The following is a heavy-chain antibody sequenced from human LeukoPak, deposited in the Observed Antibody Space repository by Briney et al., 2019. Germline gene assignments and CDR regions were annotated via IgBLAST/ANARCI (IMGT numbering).Heavy chain of an antibody. CDR1: GFTFSSYW. V-gene: IGHV3-7*01. Sequence: PGGSLRLSCAVSGFTFSSYWMSWARQAPGKGLEWVANIKQDGSEQYYVDSVKGRFTISRDNAKNSLYLQMISLRAEDTAVYYCARVSGTYFDYWGQGTLVTVSS. D-gene: IGHD5-12*01. CDR3: ARVSGTYFDY. CDR2: IKQDGSEQ. J-gene: IGHJ4*02.